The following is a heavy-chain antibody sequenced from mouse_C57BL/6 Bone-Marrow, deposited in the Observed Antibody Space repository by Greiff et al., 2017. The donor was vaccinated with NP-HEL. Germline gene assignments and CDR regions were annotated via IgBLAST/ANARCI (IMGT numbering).Heavy chain of an antibody. CDR3: TGGFITTVPDY. Sequence: EVMLVESGGGLVQPGGSMKLSCVASGFTFSNYWMNWVRQSPEKGLEWVAQIRLKSDNYATHYAESVKGRFTISRDDSKSSVYLQMNNLRAEDTGIYYCTGGFITTVPDYWGQGTTLTVSS. V-gene: IGHV6-3*01. CDR1: GFTFSNYW. D-gene: IGHD1-1*01. J-gene: IGHJ2*01. CDR2: IRLKSDNYAT.